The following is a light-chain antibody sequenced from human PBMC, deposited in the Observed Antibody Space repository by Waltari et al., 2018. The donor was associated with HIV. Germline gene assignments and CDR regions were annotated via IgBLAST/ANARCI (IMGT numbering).Light chain of an antibody. Sequence: EIVLTQSPATLSLSPRERATRSCRASQRVSSYLAWYQQNPGRAPRLLIYDASNRATGIPARFSGSGSGTDFTLTISSLEPEDFAVYYCQQRSNWPLTFGGGTKVEIK. J-gene: IGKJ4*01. CDR3: QQRSNWPLT. CDR2: DAS. CDR1: QRVSSY. V-gene: IGKV3-11*01.